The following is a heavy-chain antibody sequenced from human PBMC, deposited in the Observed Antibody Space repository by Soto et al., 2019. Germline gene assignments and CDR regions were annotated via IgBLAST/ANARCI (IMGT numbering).Heavy chain of an antibody. CDR3: ARGGVSSRTFDY. CDR2: IYPSDSDT. CDR1: EYNIAGYW. J-gene: IGHJ4*02. Sequence: GDSMRDSTNGSEYNIAGYWSPRVRQMPGKGLELMGIIYPSDSDTRYRPSFQGQVTISADKSISSAYLQWSSLRASDTAMYYCARGGVSSRTFDYWGQGSPVTVSS. V-gene: IGHV5-51*01. D-gene: IGHD3-10*01.